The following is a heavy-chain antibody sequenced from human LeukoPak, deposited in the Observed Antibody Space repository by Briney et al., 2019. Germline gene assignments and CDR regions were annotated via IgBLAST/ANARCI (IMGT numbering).Heavy chain of an antibody. J-gene: IGHJ4*02. CDR1: GLTVSSEY. CDR2: IYGAGAT. D-gene: IGHD6-6*01. Sequence: GGSLTLSCAAYGLTVSSEYLAWVRQAPGKGLEWISVIYGAGATYYADSVEGRFTISRDTYNNALYLQMNSLRVEDTAVYHCARLLPASRHYFDYWGRGTLVTVSS. CDR3: ARLLPASRHYFDY. V-gene: IGHV3-53*01.